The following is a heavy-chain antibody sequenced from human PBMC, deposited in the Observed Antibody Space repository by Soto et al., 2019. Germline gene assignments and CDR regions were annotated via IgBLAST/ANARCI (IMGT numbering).Heavy chain of an antibody. CDR1: GGSVSSGSYY. J-gene: IGHJ6*02. Sequence: KPSETLSLTCTVSGGSVSSGSYYWSWIRQPPGKGLEWIGYIYYSGSTNYNPSLKSRVTISVDTSKNQFSLKLSSVTAADTAVYYCASNPLELELGSMDVWGQGTTVTVSS. CDR2: IYYSGST. CDR3: ASNPLELELGSMDV. V-gene: IGHV4-61*01. D-gene: IGHD1-7*01.